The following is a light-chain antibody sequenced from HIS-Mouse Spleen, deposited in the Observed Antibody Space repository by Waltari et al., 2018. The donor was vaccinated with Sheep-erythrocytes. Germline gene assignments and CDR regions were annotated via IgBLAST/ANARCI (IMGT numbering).Light chain of an antibody. V-gene: IGLV2-11*01. CDR1: SSDVGGYNY. CDR2: DVS. J-gene: IGLJ3*02. Sequence: QSALTQPRSVSGSPGQSVTISCTGTSSDVGGYNYVSWYQQHPGKAPKLMIYDVSKRPYGVPERCSGSNSGNTASLTISGLQAEDEADYYCCSYAGSYTWVFGGGTKLTVL. CDR3: CSYAGSYTWV.